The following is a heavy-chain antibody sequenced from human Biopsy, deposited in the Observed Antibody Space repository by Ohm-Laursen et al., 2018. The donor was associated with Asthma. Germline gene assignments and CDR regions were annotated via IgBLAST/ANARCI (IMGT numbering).Heavy chain of an antibody. CDR2: FSFDGSYK. D-gene: IGHD4-23*01. J-gene: IGHJ4*02. CDR1: GFTFSTYA. Sequence: SLRLSCSASGFTFSTYALHWVRQAPGKGLEWVAVFSFDGSYKSYAASVKGRFTISRDNSKNTLYLEMNSLRAEDTAVYYCAREQTTVLTPNYFFDYWGQGTLVTVSS. CDR3: AREQTTVLTPNYFFDY. V-gene: IGHV3-30-3*01.